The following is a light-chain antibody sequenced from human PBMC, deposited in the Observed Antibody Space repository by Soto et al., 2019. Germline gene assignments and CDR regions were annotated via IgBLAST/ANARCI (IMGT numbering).Light chain of an antibody. J-gene: IGKJ2*01. Sequence: EIGMTQSPATLSVSPGERATLSCRASQSVSSNLAWYQQKPGQAPSLLIYGASTRATGIPARFSGSGSGTEFTLTISSLQSEDFAVYYCQQYNNWPPYTFGQGTKLEIK. V-gene: IGKV3-15*01. CDR3: QQYNNWPPYT. CDR1: QSVSSN. CDR2: GAS.